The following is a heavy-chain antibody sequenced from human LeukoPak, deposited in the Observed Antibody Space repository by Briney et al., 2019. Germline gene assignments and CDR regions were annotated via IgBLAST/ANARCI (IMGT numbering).Heavy chain of an antibody. CDR3: ARGPYCSSTSCYSDY. V-gene: IGHV3-21*01. D-gene: IGHD2-2*01. J-gene: IGHJ4*02. CDR1: GFTFSSYN. Sequence: TAGGSLRLSCAASGFTFSSYNMNWVRQAPGKGLEWVSFISSSSSYIYYADSVKGRFTISRDNAKNSLYLQMNSLRAEDTAVYYCARGPYCSSTSCYSDYWGQGTLVTVSS. CDR2: ISSSSSYI.